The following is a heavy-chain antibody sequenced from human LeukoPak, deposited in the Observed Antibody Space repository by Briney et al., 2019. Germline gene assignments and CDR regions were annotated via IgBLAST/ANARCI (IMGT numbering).Heavy chain of an antibody. J-gene: IGHJ4*02. V-gene: IGHV3-48*03. Sequence: PGGSLRLSCAASGFPFSSYEMNWVRQAPGKGLEWVSYISSSGSTIYYADSVKGRFTISRDNAKNSLYLQMNSLRAEDTAVYYCAVTTYDSSGYYSNWGQGTLVTVSS. CDR2: ISSSGSTI. D-gene: IGHD3-22*01. CDR1: GFPFSSYE. CDR3: AVTTYDSSGYYSN.